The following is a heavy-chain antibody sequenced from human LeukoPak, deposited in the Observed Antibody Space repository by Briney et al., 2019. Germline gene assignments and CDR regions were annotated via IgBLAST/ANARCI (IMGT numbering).Heavy chain of an antibody. Sequence: PGGSLRLSCAASGFTFSSYEMNWVRQAPGKGLEWVSYISRSSSTIYYADSVKGRFTISRDNAKNSVYLQMNSLRAEDTAVYYCAREMGGYPFDYWGQGALVTVSS. CDR2: ISRSSSTI. D-gene: IGHD5-12*01. V-gene: IGHV3-48*03. CDR3: AREMGGYPFDY. CDR1: GFTFSSYE. J-gene: IGHJ4*02.